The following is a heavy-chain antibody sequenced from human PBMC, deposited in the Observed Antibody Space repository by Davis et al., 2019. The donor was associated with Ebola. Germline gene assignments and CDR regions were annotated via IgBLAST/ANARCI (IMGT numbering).Heavy chain of an antibody. J-gene: IGHJ4*02. CDR3: ARESREAAAGTDY. Sequence: PGGSLRLSCAASGFTFSSHGMHWVRQAPGKGLEWAAVIWYDGSNKYYADSVKGRFTISRDNSKNTLYLQMNSLRAEDTAVYYCARESREAAAGTDYWGQGTLVTVSS. D-gene: IGHD6-13*01. V-gene: IGHV3-33*08. CDR1: GFTFSSHG. CDR2: IWYDGSNK.